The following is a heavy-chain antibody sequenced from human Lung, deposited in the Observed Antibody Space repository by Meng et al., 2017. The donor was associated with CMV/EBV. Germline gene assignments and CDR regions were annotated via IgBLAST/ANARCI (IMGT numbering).Heavy chain of an antibody. CDR1: GFTFSKYW. CDR2: INTDGSFT. Sequence: EVQLVESGGGVVQPGGSLRLSCEDSGFTFSKYWFHWVRQVPGEGLVWVSRINTDGSFTSYADSVKGRFTISRDNAKNTLYLHMHTLRVDDSAVYYCGRDLTGERDQWGQGTLVTVSA. J-gene: IGHJ4*02. CDR3: GRDLTGERDQ. V-gene: IGHV3-74*03. D-gene: IGHD7-27*01.